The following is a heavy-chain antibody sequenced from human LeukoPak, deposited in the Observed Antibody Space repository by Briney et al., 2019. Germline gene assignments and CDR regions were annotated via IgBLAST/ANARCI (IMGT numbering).Heavy chain of an antibody. J-gene: IGHJ2*01. CDR2: VYYSGST. Sequence: SETLSLTCTVSGGSISPHYWSWIRQPPGKGLEYIGYVYYSGSTNYNPSLKSRVTISVDTSKSQFSLKLSSVTAADTAVYYCARYSYGHGEYWYFDLWGRGTLVTVSS. V-gene: IGHV4-59*08. CDR1: GGSISPHY. CDR3: ARYSYGHGEYWYFDL. D-gene: IGHD5-18*01.